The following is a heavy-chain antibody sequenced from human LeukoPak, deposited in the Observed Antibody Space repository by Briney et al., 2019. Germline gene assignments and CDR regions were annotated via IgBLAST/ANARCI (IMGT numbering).Heavy chain of an antibody. Sequence: QAGGSLRLSCAASGFTFSTYGMHWVRQAPGKGLEWVAFIPKDGSNKFYADSVKGRFTISRDNSKNTMYLHMNSLRLEDTAVYYCARDSDTFGALDYWGQGTLVTVSS. J-gene: IGHJ4*02. D-gene: IGHD3-10*01. CDR1: GFTFSTYG. CDR3: ARDSDTFGALDY. V-gene: IGHV3-30*19. CDR2: IPKDGSNK.